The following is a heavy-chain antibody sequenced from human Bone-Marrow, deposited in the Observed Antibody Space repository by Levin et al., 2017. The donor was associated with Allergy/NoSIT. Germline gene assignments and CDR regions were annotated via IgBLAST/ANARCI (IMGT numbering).Heavy chain of an antibody. D-gene: IGHD1/OR15-1a*01. CDR1: GGSISSGGYY. V-gene: IGHV4-31*02. CDR3: AREDGSTIDY. CDR2: IYYSGNT. Sequence: SQTLSLTCTVSGGSISSGGYYWRWIRQQPGQGLEWIGYIYYSGNTYYNPSLKSRVMISVDTSKNQFSLKVSSVTAADTAVYYCAREDGSTIDYWGQGILVTVSS. J-gene: IGHJ4*02.